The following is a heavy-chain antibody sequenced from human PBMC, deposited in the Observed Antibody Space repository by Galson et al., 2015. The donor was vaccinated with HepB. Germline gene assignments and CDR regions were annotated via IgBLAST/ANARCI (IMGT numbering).Heavy chain of an antibody. D-gene: IGHD3-10*01. CDR1: GFTFSSYA. CDR2: ISYDGSNK. CDR3: AREWADYYGSGRWDDAFDI. Sequence: SLRLSCAASGFTFSSYAMHWVRQAPGKGLEWVAVISYDGSNKYYADSVKGRFTISRDNSKNTLYLQMNSLRAEDTAVYYCAREWADYYGSGRWDDAFDIWGQGTMVTVSS. J-gene: IGHJ3*02. V-gene: IGHV3-30*04.